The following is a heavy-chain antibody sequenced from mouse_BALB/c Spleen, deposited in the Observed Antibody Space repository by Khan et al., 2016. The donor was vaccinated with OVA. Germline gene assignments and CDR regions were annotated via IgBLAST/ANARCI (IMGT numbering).Heavy chain of an antibody. D-gene: IGHD2-14*01. CDR1: GFSLTTYG. J-gene: IGHJ3*01. CDR2: IRSGGNT. V-gene: IGHV2-2*01. CDR3: ARNSYMYDFTY. Sequence: QVQLKQSGPGLVQPSQSLSITCTVSGFSLTTYGVHWVRQSPGKGLEWLGVIRSGGNTDYNDAFISRLSITKDNSKSQVFFKMNSLQADDTAMYYCARNSYMYDFTYWGQGTLVTVSA.